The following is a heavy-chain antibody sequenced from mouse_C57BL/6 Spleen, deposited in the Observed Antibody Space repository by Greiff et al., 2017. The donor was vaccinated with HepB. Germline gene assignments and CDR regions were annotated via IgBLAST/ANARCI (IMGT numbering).Heavy chain of an antibody. CDR1: GFNIKNTY. V-gene: IGHV14-3*01. Sequence: VQLKQSVAELVRPGASVKLSCTASGFNIKNTYMHWVKQRPEQGLEWIGRIDPANGNTKYDPKFKGKATITAATSSNTAYMQLSSLTSEDTAFYYCARSHGSSLYYAMDYWGQGTSVTVSS. CDR3: ARSHGSSLYYAMDY. D-gene: IGHD1-1*01. J-gene: IGHJ4*01. CDR2: IDPANGNT.